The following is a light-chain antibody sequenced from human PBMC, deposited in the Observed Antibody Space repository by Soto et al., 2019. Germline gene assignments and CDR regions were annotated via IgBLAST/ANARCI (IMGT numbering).Light chain of an antibody. J-gene: IGKJ5*01. CDR1: QDISNY. V-gene: IGKV1-33*01. CDR2: DAS. CDR3: QQFHNVPIT. Sequence: DIQMTQSPSSLSASVGDRVTITCQASQDISNYLNWYQQKPGKAPKLLIYDASNLKTGVPSRFSGSGSGTDFTFTISSLQPEDIATYYCQQFHNVPITFGQGTRLEIK.